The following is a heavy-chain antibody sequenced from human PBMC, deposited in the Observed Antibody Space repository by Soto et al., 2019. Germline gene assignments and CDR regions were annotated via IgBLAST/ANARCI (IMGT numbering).Heavy chain of an antibody. V-gene: IGHV4-31*03. CDR3: VRGGLAGNWFDP. CDR2: IFHSGST. Sequence: QVQLQESGPGLVKPSQTLSLTCSVSGGSITSGGFYWSWIRQHPGKGLEWIAYIFHSGSTDYNPSSQIRVIISPHTSKNQFSLKLTSVTAADTAVYYCVRGGLAGNWFDPWGQGTLVTVSS. CDR1: GGSITSGGFY. J-gene: IGHJ5*02.